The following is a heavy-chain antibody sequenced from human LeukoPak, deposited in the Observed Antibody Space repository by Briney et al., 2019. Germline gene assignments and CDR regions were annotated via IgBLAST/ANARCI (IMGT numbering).Heavy chain of an antibody. J-gene: IGHJ3*02. V-gene: IGHV3-30-3*01. Sequence: GRSLRLSCAASGFTFSSYAMHWVRQAPGKGLEWVAVISYDGSNKYYADSVKGRFTISRDNSKNTLYLQMNSLRAEDTAVYYCARDITIFGVVTDDAFDIWGQGTMVTVSS. CDR2: ISYDGSNK. D-gene: IGHD3-3*01. CDR1: GFTFSSYA. CDR3: ARDITIFGVVTDDAFDI.